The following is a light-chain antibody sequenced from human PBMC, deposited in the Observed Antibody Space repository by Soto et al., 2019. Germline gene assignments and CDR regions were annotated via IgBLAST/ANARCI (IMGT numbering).Light chain of an antibody. CDR3: AAWDDSLNGFYV. V-gene: IGLV1-44*01. CDR2: SNN. J-gene: IGLJ1*01. Sequence: QTVVTQPPSASGTPGQRVTISCSGSSSNIGSNTVNWYRQLPGTAPKLLIYSNNQRPSGVPDRFSGSKSGTSASLAISGLQSEDEADYYCAAWDDSLNGFYVFGTGTKLTVL. CDR1: SSNIGSNT.